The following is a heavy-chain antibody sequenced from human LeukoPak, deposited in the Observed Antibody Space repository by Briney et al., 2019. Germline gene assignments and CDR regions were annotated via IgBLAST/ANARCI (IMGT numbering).Heavy chain of an antibody. D-gene: IGHD2-8*01. V-gene: IGHV3-23*01. CDR3: AKHRRVSRAPYYYYMDV. CDR2: ISCSGGGT. J-gene: IGHJ6*03. Sequence: GGSLSLSCAASGFTFSNYAMSWVRPAPGNGLEWVSSISCSGGGTYYAVSVKGRFTISRDNSKATLELQMNSLRDEDVAVSYFAKHRRVSRAPYYYYMDVWGKGTTVTVSS. CDR1: GFTFSNYA.